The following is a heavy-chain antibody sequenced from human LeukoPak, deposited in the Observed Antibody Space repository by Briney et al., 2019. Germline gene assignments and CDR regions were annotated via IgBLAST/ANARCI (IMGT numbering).Heavy chain of an antibody. Sequence: GGSLRLSCAASGFTFSSYSMNWVRQAPGKGLEWVSSISSRSGYIYYADSVKGRFTISRDNAKNSIYLQMNSLRVEDTAVYYCAKDIVGGGDDYWGQGTLVIVSS. CDR2: ISSRSGYI. V-gene: IGHV3-21*01. CDR3: AKDIVGGGDDY. CDR1: GFTFSSYS. D-gene: IGHD2-21*02. J-gene: IGHJ4*02.